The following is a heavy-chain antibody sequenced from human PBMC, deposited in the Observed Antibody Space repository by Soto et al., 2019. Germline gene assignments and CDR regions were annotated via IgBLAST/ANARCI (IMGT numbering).Heavy chain of an antibody. CDR3: ARAVVTRTIKYYYYYGMDV. V-gene: IGHV4-31*03. CDR2: IYYSGST. J-gene: IGHJ6*02. CDR1: GGSISSGGYY. Sequence: SETLSLTCTVSGGSISSGGYYWRWIRQHPGKGLEWIGYIYYSGSTYYNPSLKSRVTISVDTSKNQFSLKLSSVTAADTAVYYCARAVVTRTIKYYYYYGMDVWGQGTTVTVSS. D-gene: IGHD2-15*01.